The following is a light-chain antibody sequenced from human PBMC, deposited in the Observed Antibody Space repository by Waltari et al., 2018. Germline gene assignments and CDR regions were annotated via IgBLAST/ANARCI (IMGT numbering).Light chain of an antibody. Sequence: QSALTQPASVPGSPGQSITISCTGTDSDVGAYTFVSWYRQHPVTAPHPIIYEVSERPPGISDRFSGSKSDNTASLTISGLQADDEAVYYCSSYTTSNAPGVFGTGTKVTVL. CDR2: EVS. CDR1: DSDVGAYTF. J-gene: IGLJ1*01. CDR3: SSYTTSNAPGV. V-gene: IGLV2-14*01.